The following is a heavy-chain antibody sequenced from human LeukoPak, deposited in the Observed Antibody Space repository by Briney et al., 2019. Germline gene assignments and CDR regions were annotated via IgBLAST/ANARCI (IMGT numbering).Heavy chain of an antibody. CDR2: MNPNSGNT. CDR3: ARGDCSSTSCYFHYYYYYGMDV. J-gene: IGHJ6*02. D-gene: IGHD2-2*01. CDR1: GYTFTSYD. Sequence: ASVKVSCKTSGYTFTSYDINWVRQATGQGLEWMGWMNPNSGNTGYAQKFQGRVTMTRNTSISTAYMELSSLRSEDTAVYYCARGDCSSTSCYFHYYYYYGMDVWGQGTTVTVSS. V-gene: IGHV1-8*01.